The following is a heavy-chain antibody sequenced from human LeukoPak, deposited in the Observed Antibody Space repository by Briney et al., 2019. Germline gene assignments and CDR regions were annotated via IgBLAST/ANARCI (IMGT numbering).Heavy chain of an antibody. D-gene: IGHD6-13*01. CDR1: GFTFSSYW. Sequence: GGSLRLSCAASGFTFSSYWMSWVRQAPGKGLEWVANIKQDGSEKYYVDSVKGRFTISRDNAKNSLYQQMNSLGAEDTAVYYCAKDSPLVRVFDYWGQGTLVTVSS. CDR2: IKQDGSEK. J-gene: IGHJ4*02. CDR3: AKDSPLVRVFDY. V-gene: IGHV3-7*01.